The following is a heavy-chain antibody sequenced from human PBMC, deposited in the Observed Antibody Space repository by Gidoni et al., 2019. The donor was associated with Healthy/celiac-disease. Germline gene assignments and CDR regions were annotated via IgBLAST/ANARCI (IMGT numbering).Heavy chain of an antibody. D-gene: IGHD3-3*01. Sequence: QVQLQESGPGLVKPSETLSLTCTVSGGSISSYSWSWIRQPPGKGLEWIGYIYYSGSTNYNPSLKRRVTISVDTSKNQFSLKLSSVTAADTAVYYCARVGLSYYDFWSGYRGSNWFDPWGQGTLVTVSS. CDR3: ARVGLSYYDFWSGYRGSNWFDP. CDR2: IYYSGST. J-gene: IGHJ5*02. CDR1: GGSISSYS. V-gene: IGHV4-59*01.